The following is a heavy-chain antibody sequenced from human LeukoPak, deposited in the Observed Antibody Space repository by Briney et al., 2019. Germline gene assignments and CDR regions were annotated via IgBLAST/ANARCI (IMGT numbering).Heavy chain of an antibody. CDR2: ISVSGGTI. CDR3: ARGDGGYYYGMDV. CDR1: GFNFIFSNA. J-gene: IGHJ6*02. D-gene: IGHD3-3*01. V-gene: IGHV3-48*03. Sequence: GGSLRLSCAASGFNFIFSNAWMTWVRQAPGKGLEWVSYISVSGGTIKYADSVKGRFTISRDNAKNSLYLHLNSLRVEDTAFYYCARGDGGYYYGMDVWGQGTTVTVSS.